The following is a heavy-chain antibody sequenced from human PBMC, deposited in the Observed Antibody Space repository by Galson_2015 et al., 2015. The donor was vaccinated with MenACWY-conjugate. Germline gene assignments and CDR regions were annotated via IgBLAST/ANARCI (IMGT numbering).Heavy chain of an antibody. Sequence: SVKVSCKASGFTFTSNHIHWVRQAPGQGLEWMGIISPSGGSTNNAQKFQGRVTMTRDTSTSTVYMELSSLRSEDTAVYYCMRDYGTGAYYGFGDSWGQGTLVTVSS. V-gene: IGHV1-46*01. CDR3: MRDYGTGAYYGFGDS. CDR1: GFTFTSNH. J-gene: IGHJ4*02. D-gene: IGHD3-22*01. CDR2: ISPSGGST.